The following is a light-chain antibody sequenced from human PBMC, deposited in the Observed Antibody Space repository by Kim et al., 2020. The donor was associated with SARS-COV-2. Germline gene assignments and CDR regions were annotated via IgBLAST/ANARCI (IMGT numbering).Light chain of an antibody. CDR1: SGDVGLYNY. Sequence: QSALTQPASVSGSPGQSITISCTGSSGDVGLYNYVSWYQQFPGKAPKLMIYDVSKWPSGVSDRFSGSKSGNTASLIISGLQAEDEADYHCSSYTSSTTWVFGGGTQLTVL. CDR2: DVS. J-gene: IGLJ3*02. V-gene: IGLV2-14*01. CDR3: SSYTSSTTWV.